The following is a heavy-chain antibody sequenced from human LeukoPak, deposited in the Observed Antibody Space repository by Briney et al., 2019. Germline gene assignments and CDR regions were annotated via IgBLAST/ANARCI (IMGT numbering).Heavy chain of an antibody. Sequence: PGGSLRLSCAASGFTFSSCTMNWVRQAPGKWLEWVSAISGSGGSTYYADSVKGRFTISRDNSKNTLYLQMNSLRAEDTAVYYCAKDTPHWGDYYDSSPDAFDIWGQGTMVTVSS. CDR1: GFTFSSCT. V-gene: IGHV3-23*01. D-gene: IGHD3-22*01. J-gene: IGHJ3*02. CDR3: AKDTPHWGDYYDSSPDAFDI. CDR2: ISGSGGST.